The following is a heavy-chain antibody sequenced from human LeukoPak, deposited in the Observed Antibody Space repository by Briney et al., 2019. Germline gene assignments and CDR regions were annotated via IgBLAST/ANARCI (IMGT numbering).Heavy chain of an antibody. Sequence: KPGGSLRLSCAASGFTFSNAWMSWVRQAPGKGLEWVGRIKSKTDGGTTDYAAPVKGRFTISRDDSKNTLYLQMNSLKTEDTAVYYCTTEPIPLAYCGGDCYASIDYWGQGTLVTVSS. V-gene: IGHV3-15*01. D-gene: IGHD2-21*02. CDR2: IKSKTDGGTT. CDR3: TTEPIPLAYCGGDCYASIDY. J-gene: IGHJ4*02. CDR1: GFTFSNAW.